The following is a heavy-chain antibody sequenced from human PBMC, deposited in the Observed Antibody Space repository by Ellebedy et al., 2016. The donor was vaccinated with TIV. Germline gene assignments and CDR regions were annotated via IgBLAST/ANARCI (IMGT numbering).Heavy chain of an antibody. CDR2: IKSKTDGGTT. CDR1: GFTFSNAW. V-gene: IGHV3-15*01. J-gene: IGHJ4*02. D-gene: IGHD3-22*01. CDR3: NTEGYYESPDY. Sequence: PGGSLRLSCTASGFTFSNAWISWVRQAPGKGLEWVGRIKSKTDGGTTDYAVPVKGRFTISRDDSKNTLYLQMNSLKTEDTAVYYCNTEGYYESPDYWGQGTLVTVSS.